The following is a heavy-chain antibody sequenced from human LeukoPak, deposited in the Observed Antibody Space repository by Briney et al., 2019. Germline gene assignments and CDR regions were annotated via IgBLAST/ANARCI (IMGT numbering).Heavy chain of an antibody. CDR1: GFTFSSYS. Sequence: GGSLRLSCAASGFTFSSYSMNWVRQAPGKGLEWVSSISSSSSYIYYADSVKGRFTISRDNDKNSLYLQMNSLRAEDTAVYYCAKWYYYDSSADGAFDIWGQGTMVTVSS. CDR2: ISSSSSYI. D-gene: IGHD3-22*01. CDR3: AKWYYYDSSADGAFDI. V-gene: IGHV3-21*01. J-gene: IGHJ3*02.